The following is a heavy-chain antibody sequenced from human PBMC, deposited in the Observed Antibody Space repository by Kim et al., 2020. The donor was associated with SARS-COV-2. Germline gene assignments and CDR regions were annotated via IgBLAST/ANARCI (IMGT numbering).Heavy chain of an antibody. Sequence: YYAASVKGRFTISRDNAKNSLYLQMNSLRAEDTAVYYCARGPRGSYYFDYWGRGTLVTVSS. J-gene: IGHJ4*02. D-gene: IGHD6-6*01. CDR3: ARGPRGSYYFDY. V-gene: IGHV3-11*04.